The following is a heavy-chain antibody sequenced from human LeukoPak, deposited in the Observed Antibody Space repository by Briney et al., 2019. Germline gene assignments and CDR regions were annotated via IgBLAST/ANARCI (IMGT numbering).Heavy chain of an antibody. CDR3: ARAGITDY. CDR2: IRYDGRNK. Sequence: PGGTLRLSCAASGFTFSVYGMHWVRQAPGKGLEWVAFIRYDGRNKYYADSVKGRFTISRDNSKNTLYLQMNSLRAEDTAVYYCARAGITDYWGQGTLVTVSS. CDR1: GFTFSVYG. D-gene: IGHD3-10*01. J-gene: IGHJ4*02. V-gene: IGHV3-30*02.